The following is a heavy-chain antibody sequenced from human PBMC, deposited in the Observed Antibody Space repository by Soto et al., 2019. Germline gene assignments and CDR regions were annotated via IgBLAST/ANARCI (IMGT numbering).Heavy chain of an antibody. CDR2: IDPSYSYT. Sequence: PXEXLKISCKSSGYXFTSYLVIWVRHMPGKGLEWMGRIDPSYSYTNYSPSFQGHVTISADKSISAAYLQWSSLKASDTAMYYCAGLRHYYDSSGYLLNGMDVWGQGTTVTVS. J-gene: IGHJ6*02. D-gene: IGHD3-22*01. V-gene: IGHV5-10-1*01. CDR1: GYXFTSYL. CDR3: AGLRHYYDSSGYLLNGMDV.